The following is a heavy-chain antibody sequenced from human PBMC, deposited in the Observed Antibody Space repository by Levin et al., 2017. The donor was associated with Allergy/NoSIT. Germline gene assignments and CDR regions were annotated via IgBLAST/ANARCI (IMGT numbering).Heavy chain of an antibody. D-gene: IGHD2-2*01. CDR2: INPSGGST. CDR1: GYTFTSYY. V-gene: IGHV1-46*01. Sequence: ASVKVSCKASGYTFTSYYMHWVRQAPGQGLEWMGIINPSGGSTSYAQKFQGRVTMTRDTSTSTVYMELSSLRSEDTAVYYCARETLNIVVVPAAASDDAFDSWGQGTMVTVSS. J-gene: IGHJ3*02. CDR3: ARETLNIVVVPAAASDDAFDS.